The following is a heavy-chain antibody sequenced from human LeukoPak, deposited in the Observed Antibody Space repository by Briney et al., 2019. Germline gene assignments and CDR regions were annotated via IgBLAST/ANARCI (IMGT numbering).Heavy chain of an antibody. CDR2: ISGSGGST. CDR3: SETDYSSGWYSG. Sequence: GGSLRLSCAASGFTFSSYAMSWVRQAPGKGLEWVSAISGSGGSTYYADSVKGRFTISRDNAENSLYLQMNSLRAEDTAVYYCSETDYSSGWYSGWGQGTLVTVSS. D-gene: IGHD6-19*01. V-gene: IGHV3-23*01. CDR1: GFTFSSYA. J-gene: IGHJ4*02.